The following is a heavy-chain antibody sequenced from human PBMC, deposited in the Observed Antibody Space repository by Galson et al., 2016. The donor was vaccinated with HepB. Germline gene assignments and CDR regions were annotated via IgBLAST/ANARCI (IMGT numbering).Heavy chain of an antibody. V-gene: IGHV3-33*01. CDR3: ARGLPNSGKNYGHGFYFDS. D-gene: IGHD1-26*01. J-gene: IGHJ4*02. CDR1: GFNFKVCG. CDR2: IWYDGSNE. Sequence: SLRLSCAASGFNFKVCGMHWVRQAPGKGLDWVAVIWYDGSNEDYADSVKGRLTISKDNSKNTVDLQMNSLRAEDTAVYYCARGLPNSGKNYGHGFYFDSWGQGTLVTVSS.